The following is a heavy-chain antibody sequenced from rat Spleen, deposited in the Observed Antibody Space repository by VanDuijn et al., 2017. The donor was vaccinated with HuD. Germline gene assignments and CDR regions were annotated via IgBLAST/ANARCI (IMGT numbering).Heavy chain of an antibody. CDR3: VRDPLQEWSFDY. V-gene: IGHV5-7*01. CDR2: ITSGGSRT. D-gene: IGHD1-1*01. Sequence: EVHLVESGGGLVQPGRSLKLSCAASGFTFSTFAMAWVRQTPKKGLDWVATITSGGSRTYYPDSVKGRFTISIDDAKSVLYLQMDSLRSEDPATYYWVRDPLQEWSFDYWGQGVMVTVSS. J-gene: IGHJ2*01. CDR1: GFTFSTFA.